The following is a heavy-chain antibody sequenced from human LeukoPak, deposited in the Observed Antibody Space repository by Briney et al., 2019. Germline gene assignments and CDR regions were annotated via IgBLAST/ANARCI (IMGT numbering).Heavy chain of an antibody. V-gene: IGHV1-46*01. D-gene: IGHD6-6*01. J-gene: IGHJ4*02. Sequence: EASVKVSCKASGYTFPGYFWHWGQRAPGQGLEWMGIINPTGGSTTYAQKFQGRVTMTRDTSTSTVYMELSSLRSDDTAVYYCARTAARRFDYWGQGTLVTVSS. CDR3: ARTAARRFDY. CDR1: GYTFPGYF. CDR2: INPTGGST.